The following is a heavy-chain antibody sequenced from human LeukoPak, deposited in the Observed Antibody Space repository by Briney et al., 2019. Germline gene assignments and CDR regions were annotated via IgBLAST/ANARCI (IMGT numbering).Heavy chain of an antibody. J-gene: IGHJ4*02. CDR3: ARSPYSSSWSFEY. CDR2: IKIDGSTT. Sequence: SLRLSCAASGFTFSNYWVHWVRHAPGRGLMWVSRIKIDGSTTTYAGSVKGRFTISRDNAKNTLSLQMNSLRAEDTAVYYCARSPYSSSWSFEYWGQGSLVTVSS. V-gene: IGHV3-74*01. CDR1: GFTFSNYW. D-gene: IGHD6-13*01.